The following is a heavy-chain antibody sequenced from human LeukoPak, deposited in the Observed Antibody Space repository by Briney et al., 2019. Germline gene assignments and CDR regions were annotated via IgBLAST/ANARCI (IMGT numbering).Heavy chain of an antibody. D-gene: IGHD4-17*01. CDR2: INPNSGGT. Sequence: ASVKVSCKASGYTFTGYYMHWVRQAPGQGLEWMGWINPNSGGTNYAQKFQGRVTMTRDTSISTAYMELSRLRSDNTAVYYCARAADYANYYYYGMDVWGQGTTVTVSS. CDR3: ARAADYANYYYYGMDV. V-gene: IGHV1-2*02. CDR1: GYTFTGYY. J-gene: IGHJ6*02.